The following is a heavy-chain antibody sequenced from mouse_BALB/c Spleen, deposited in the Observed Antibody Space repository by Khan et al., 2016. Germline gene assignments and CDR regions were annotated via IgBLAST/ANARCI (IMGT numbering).Heavy chain of an antibody. Sequence: QIQLVQSGPELKKPGETVKISCKASGYTFTNSGMNWVKQAPGQGLKWVGWINTYTGEPTYADDFKGRFAFSLESSASTAYLQINNLKNEDMTTXFCARGAMVTTGWYFDVWGAGTTVTVSS. V-gene: IGHV9-1*02. CDR2: INTYTGEP. J-gene: IGHJ1*01. CDR3: ARGAMVTTGWYFDV. D-gene: IGHD2-2*01. CDR1: GYTFTNSG.